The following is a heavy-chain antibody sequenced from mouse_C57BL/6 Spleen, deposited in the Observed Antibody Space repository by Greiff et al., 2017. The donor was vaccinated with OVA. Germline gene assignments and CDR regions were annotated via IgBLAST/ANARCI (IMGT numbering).Heavy chain of an antibody. J-gene: IGHJ2*01. CDR1: GYTFTDYY. V-gene: IGHV1-26*01. CDR3: APGYFDY. CDR2: INPNNGGT. Sequence: EVKLQQSGPELVKPGASVKISCKASGYTFTDYYMNWVKQSHGKSLEWIGDINPNNGGTSYNQKFKGKATLTVDKSSSTAYMELRSLTSEDSAVYYCAPGYFDYWGQGTTLTVSS.